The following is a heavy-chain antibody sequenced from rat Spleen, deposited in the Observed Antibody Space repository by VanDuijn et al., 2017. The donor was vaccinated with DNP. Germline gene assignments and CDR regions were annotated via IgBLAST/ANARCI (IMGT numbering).Heavy chain of an antibody. Sequence: EVQLQESGSGLVKPSQSLSLTCSVTDYSITNNYWGWIRKFPGNKMEWIGHINYSGYTSYNPSLKSRISISRDTSKNQFFLQLNSDTTEDTATYYCVRGHPPRGFDYWGQGVMVTVSS. CDR3: VRGHPPRGFDY. V-gene: IGHV3-1*01. J-gene: IGHJ2*01. CDR2: INYSGYT. CDR1: DYSITNNY. D-gene: IGHD3-8*01.